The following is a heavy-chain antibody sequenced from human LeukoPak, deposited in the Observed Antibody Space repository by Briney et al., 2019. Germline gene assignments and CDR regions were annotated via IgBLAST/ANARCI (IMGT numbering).Heavy chain of an antibody. CDR2: MNPYSGDR. CDR1: VYTFTGYQ. J-gene: IGHJ4*02. CDR3: ARTTSLTASGCDY. D-gene: IGHD4-17*01. Sequence: ASVKVSCMTPVYTFTGYQINCVRQATGQGLEWMGWMNPYSGDRGYAQKFQGRVSITSDTSISTAYLELSSLRSDDTAVYFCARTTSLTASGCDYWGQGTLVTVSS. V-gene: IGHV1-8*03.